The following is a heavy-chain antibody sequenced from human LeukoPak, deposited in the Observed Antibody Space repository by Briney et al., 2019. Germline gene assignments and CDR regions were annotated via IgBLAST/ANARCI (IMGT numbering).Heavy chain of an antibody. CDR1: GLTPSSCG. J-gene: IGHJ4*02. D-gene: IGHD6-19*01. CDR2: ISGRGDNT. CDR3: AARPRSTAVAPSDF. V-gene: IGHV3-23*01. Sequence: PGGSLRLSRAASGLTPSSCGMSWVRQAPGKGLEWVSGISGRGDNTYYADSVKGRFTISRDNSKSMLYLQMNSLRAEDTATYYCAARPRSTAVAPSDFWGQGTLVTVSS.